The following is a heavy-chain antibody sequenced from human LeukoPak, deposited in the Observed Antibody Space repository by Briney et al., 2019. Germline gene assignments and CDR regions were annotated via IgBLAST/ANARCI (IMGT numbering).Heavy chain of an antibody. V-gene: IGHV1-2*02. J-gene: IGHJ2*01. CDR3: ARGRPTEAGRPPTNNWYFDL. CDR2: INPNSGGT. Sequence: ASVKVSCKASGYTFTGYYMHWVRQAPGQGLEWMGWINPNSGGTNYAQKFQGRVTMTRDTSISTAYMELSRLRSDDTAVYYCARGRPTEAGRPPTNNWYFDLWGRGTLVTVSS. CDR1: GYTFTGYY. D-gene: IGHD6-19*01.